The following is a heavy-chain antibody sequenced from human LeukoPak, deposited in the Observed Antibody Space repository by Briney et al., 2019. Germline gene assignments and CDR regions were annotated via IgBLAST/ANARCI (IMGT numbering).Heavy chain of an antibody. Sequence: PGGSLRLSCAASGFTFSSYEMNWVRQAPGKGLEWVSYISSSGSTIYYADSVKGRFTISRDNAKNSLYLQMNSLRAEDTAVYYCARVTYSSSWYISYYYYMDVWGKGTTVTISS. J-gene: IGHJ6*03. CDR2: ISSSGSTI. CDR1: GFTFSSYE. D-gene: IGHD6-13*01. V-gene: IGHV3-48*03. CDR3: ARVTYSSSWYISYYYYMDV.